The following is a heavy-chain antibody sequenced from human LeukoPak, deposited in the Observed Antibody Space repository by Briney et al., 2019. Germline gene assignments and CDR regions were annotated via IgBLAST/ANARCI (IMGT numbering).Heavy chain of an antibody. CDR2: IIPIFGTA. CDR3: ASFKQTAGAFDY. CDR1: GYTFTSYG. Sequence: ASVKVSCKASGYTFTSYGISWVRQAPGQGLEWMGGIIPIFGTANYAQKFQGRVTITADESTSTAYMELSSLRSEDTAVYYCASFKQTAGAFDYWGQGTLVTVSS. J-gene: IGHJ4*02. D-gene: IGHD6-25*01. V-gene: IGHV1-69*13.